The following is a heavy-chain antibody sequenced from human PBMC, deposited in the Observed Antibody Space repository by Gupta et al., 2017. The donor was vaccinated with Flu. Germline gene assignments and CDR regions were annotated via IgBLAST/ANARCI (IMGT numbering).Heavy chain of an antibody. J-gene: IGHJ5*02. CDR1: GVSISIGSYY. Sequence: QVQLQESGPGLVKPSQTLSLTCTVSGVSISIGSYYCSWIRQPAGKGLEWIGRIYTSGSTNYNPSLKSRVTISVDTSKNQFSLKLSSVTAADTAGYYCARDQGLVFGELLGWFDPWGQGTLVTVSS. CDR3: ARDQGLVFGELLGWFDP. CDR2: IYTSGST. V-gene: IGHV4-61*02. D-gene: IGHD3-10*02.